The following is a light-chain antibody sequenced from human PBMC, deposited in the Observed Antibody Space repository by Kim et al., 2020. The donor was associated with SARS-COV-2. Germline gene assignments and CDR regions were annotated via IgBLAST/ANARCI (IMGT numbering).Light chain of an antibody. CDR1: QSVSIY. Sequence: DIVLTQSPATLSLSPGERATLSCRASQSVSIYLAWYQQKPGQAPRLLIYDASNRATGIPARFSGSGSGTDFTPTITGLEPEDFAVYYCQQRGDWPLTFGGGTKVDIK. CDR3: QQRGDWPLT. J-gene: IGKJ4*01. CDR2: DAS. V-gene: IGKV3-11*01.